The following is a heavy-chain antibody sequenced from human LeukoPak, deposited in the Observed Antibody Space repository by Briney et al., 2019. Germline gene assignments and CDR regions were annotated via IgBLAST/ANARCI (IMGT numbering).Heavy chain of an antibody. J-gene: IGHJ4*02. V-gene: IGHV3-66*01. CDR2: IYGTGTT. Sequence: GGSLRLSCAVSGFTVSNNHVTWVRQAPGKGLECVSSIYGTGTTYYADSVKGRLSISRDNAKNTVYLQMNGLRVEDTAAYYCLGYGGNSFWGQGTLVTVSS. CDR3: LGYGGNSF. D-gene: IGHD4-23*01. CDR1: GFTVSNNH.